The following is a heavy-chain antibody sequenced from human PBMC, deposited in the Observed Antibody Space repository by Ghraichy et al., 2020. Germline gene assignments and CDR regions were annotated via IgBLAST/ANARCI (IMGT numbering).Heavy chain of an antibody. V-gene: IGHV3-49*03. CDR2: IRSKTYGGTT. CDR1: GFTFGDYA. J-gene: IGHJ4*02. Sequence: GGSLRLSCTASGFTFGDYAMSWFRQAPGKGLEWVSFIRSKTYGGTTDYAASVRGRFTISRDDSKSIAYLQMNSLKTEDTAVYFCTRAVGATTLYYFDYWGQVTLFTVSS. D-gene: IGHD1-26*01. CDR3: TRAVGATTLYYFDY.